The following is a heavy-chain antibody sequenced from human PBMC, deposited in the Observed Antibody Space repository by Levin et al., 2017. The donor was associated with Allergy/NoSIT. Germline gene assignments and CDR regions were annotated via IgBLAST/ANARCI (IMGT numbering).Heavy chain of an antibody. CDR3: ARGFDGTYYFDS. V-gene: IGHV6-1*01. J-gene: IGHJ4*02. Sequence: SETLSLTCDISGASLSTSSAAWNWIRQSPSRGLEWLGRAYYRSKWYNQYAESVRSRIDISLDTSKNQFSLHLASVTPEDSSLYFCARGFDGTYYFDSWGQGTLVTVSS. D-gene: IGHD3-10*01. CDR2: AYYRSKWYN. CDR1: GASLSTSSAA.